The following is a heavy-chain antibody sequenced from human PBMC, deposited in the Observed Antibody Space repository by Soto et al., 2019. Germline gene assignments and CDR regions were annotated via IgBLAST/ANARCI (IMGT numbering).Heavy chain of an antibody. J-gene: IGHJ3*02. D-gene: IGHD3-9*01. V-gene: IGHV4-59*01. Sequence: SETLSLTCTVSFGSISRYYWLWLRQPPGKGLEWIGYIYYSGSTNYNPSLKSRVTISVDTSKNQFSLKLSSVTAADTAVYYCARALILTGYYIHDAFDIWGQGTMVT. CDR2: IYYSGST. CDR3: ARALILTGYYIHDAFDI. CDR1: FGSISRYY.